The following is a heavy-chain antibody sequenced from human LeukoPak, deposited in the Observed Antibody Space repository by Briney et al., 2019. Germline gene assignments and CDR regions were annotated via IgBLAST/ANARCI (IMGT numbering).Heavy chain of an antibody. CDR2: ISSSSSYK. CDR1: GFTFSDYW. V-gene: IGHV3-21*01. D-gene: IGHD4-17*01. J-gene: IGHJ5*02. CDR3: AREPNQRTTVTSWSDP. Sequence: GGSLRLSCATSGFTFSDYWWHWVRQPPGKGLEWISSISSSSSYKYYPDSVKGRFTISRDNAKSSLYLQMNSLRAKDTAVYYCAREPNQRTTVTSWSDPWGQGTLVTDSS.